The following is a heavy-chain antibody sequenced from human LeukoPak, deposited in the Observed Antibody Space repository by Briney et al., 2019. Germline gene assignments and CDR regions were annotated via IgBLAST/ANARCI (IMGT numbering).Heavy chain of an antibody. J-gene: IGHJ4*02. CDR3: AKNSVGGSSWYRPFDY. V-gene: IGHV3-23*01. CDR2: ISGSGGST. D-gene: IGHD6-13*01. Sequence: GGSLRLSCAASGFTFSSYAVSWVRQAPGKGLEWVSAISGSGGSTYYADSVKGRFTISRDNSKNTLYLQMNSLRAEDTAVYYCAKNSVGGSSWYRPFDYWGQGTLVTVSS. CDR1: GFTFSSYA.